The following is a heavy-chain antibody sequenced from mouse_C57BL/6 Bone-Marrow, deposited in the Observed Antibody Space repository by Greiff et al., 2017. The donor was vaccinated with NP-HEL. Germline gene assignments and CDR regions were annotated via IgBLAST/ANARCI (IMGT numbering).Heavy chain of an antibody. Sequence: VQLQQSGPELVKPGASVKIPCKASGYTFTDYNMDWVKQSHGKSLEWIGDINPNNGGTIYNQKFKGKATLTVDKPSSTAYMELRSLTSEDTAVYYCAREDYDYDGYWYFDVWGTGTTVTVSS. CDR3: AREDYDYDGYWYFDV. CDR2: INPNNGGT. V-gene: IGHV1-18*01. D-gene: IGHD2-4*01. CDR1: GYTFTDYN. J-gene: IGHJ1*03.